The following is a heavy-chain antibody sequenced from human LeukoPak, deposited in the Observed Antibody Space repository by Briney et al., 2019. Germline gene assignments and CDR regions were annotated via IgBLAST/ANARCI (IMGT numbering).Heavy chain of an antibody. J-gene: IGHJ4*02. CDR3: ARDQEAVAGIDY. Sequence: ASVKVSCKASGYTFTGYYMHWVRQAPGQGLEWMGWINPNSGGTNYAQKFQGRVTMTRDTSISTAYMELSRLRSDDTAVYYCARDQEAVAGIDYWGQGTLVTVSS. CDR2: INPNSGGT. D-gene: IGHD6-19*01. CDR1: GYTFTGYY. V-gene: IGHV1-2*02.